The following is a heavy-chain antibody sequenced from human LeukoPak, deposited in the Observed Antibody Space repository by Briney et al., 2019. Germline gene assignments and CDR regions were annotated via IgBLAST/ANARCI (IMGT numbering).Heavy chain of an antibody. V-gene: IGHV3-74*01. J-gene: IGHJ4*02. D-gene: IGHD6-19*01. CDR2: INNDGSST. Sequence: GGSLRLSCAASGFTFSHYWMHWVRQVPGKGLVWVSHINNDGSSTTYADSVKGRFTISRDNAKNSLYLQMNSLRAEDTAVYYCARERIAVGRGFFDYWGQGTLVTVSS. CDR3: ARERIAVGRGFFDY. CDR1: GFTFSHYW.